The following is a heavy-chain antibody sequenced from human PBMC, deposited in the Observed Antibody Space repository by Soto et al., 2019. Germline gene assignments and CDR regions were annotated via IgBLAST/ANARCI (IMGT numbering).Heavy chain of an antibody. D-gene: IGHD3-3*01. Sequence: GESLKISCKGSGYSFTSYWIGWVRQMPGKGLEWMGIIYPGDSDTRYSPSFQGQVTISADKSISTAYLQWSSLKASDTAMYYCARLGDFWSGYHTTDAFGIWGQGTMVTVSS. CDR2: IYPGDSDT. CDR1: GYSFTSYW. J-gene: IGHJ3*02. CDR3: ARLGDFWSGYHTTDAFGI. V-gene: IGHV5-51*01.